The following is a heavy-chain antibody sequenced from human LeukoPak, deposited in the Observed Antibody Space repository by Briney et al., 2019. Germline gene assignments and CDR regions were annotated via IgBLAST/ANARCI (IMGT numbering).Heavy chain of an antibody. J-gene: IGHJ4*02. D-gene: IGHD3-22*01. CDR1: GFTFSSYG. Sequence: QTGRSLRLSCAASGFTFSSYGMHWVRQAPGKGLEWVAVISYDGSNKYYADSVKGRFTISRDNSKNTLYLQMNSLRAEDTAVYYCAKGQDSSHWGQGTLVTVSS. CDR2: ISYDGSNK. V-gene: IGHV3-30*18. CDR3: AKGQDSSH.